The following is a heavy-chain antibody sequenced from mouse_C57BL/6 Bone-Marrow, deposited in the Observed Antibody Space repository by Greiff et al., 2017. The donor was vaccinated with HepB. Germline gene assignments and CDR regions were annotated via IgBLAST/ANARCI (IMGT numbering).Heavy chain of an antibody. V-gene: IGHV1-7*01. Sequence: QVQLQQSGAELAKPGASVKLSCKASGYTFTSYWMHWVKQRPGQGLEWIGYINPRSGYNKYNQKFKDKATLTADKSASTAYMQLSSRTYEDSAVYYCARTPRTIRWYFDVWGTGTTVTVSS. CDR1: GYTFTSYW. CDR3: ARTPRTIRWYFDV. CDR2: INPRSGYN. J-gene: IGHJ1*03.